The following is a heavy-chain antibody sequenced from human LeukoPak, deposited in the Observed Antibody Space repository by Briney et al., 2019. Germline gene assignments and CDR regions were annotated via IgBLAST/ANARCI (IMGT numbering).Heavy chain of an antibody. Sequence: PSETLSLTCTLSGGSISTINYYWAWLRPPPGKGLQWIGSIYYSGSTYYNPSLESRVTISIDTTKDQFSLKPSSVTAADTAVYYCSGIYSGYDYLAYWGQGTLVTVSS. D-gene: IGHD5-12*01. V-gene: IGHV4-39*07. CDR2: IYYSGST. J-gene: IGHJ4*02. CDR1: GGSISTINYY. CDR3: SGIYSGYDYLAY.